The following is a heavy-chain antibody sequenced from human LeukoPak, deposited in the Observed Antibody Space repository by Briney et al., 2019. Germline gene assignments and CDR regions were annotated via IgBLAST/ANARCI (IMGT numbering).Heavy chain of an antibody. CDR1: GYTFTGYY. Sequence: ASVKVSCKASGYTFTGYYMHWVRQAPGQGLEWMGIINPSGGSTTYAQKFQGRVTMTRDTSTSTVYMELSSLRSEDTAVYYCARVGYSYIDSWGREPWSPSPQ. CDR2: INPSGGST. J-gene: IGHJ4*02. D-gene: IGHD5-18*01. V-gene: IGHV1-46*01. CDR3: ARVGYSYIDS.